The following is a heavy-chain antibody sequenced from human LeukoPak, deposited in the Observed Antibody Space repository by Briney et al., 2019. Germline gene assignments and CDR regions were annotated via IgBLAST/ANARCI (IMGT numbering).Heavy chain of an antibody. CDR1: GGSISSYY. D-gene: IGHD3-10*01. J-gene: IGHJ4*02. V-gene: IGHV4-59*01. CDR3: ARLLGAARGPFDY. CDR2: IYYSGST. Sequence: SETLSLTCTVSGGSISSYYWSWIRQPPGKGLEWIGYIYYSGSTNYNPSLKSRVTISVDTSKNQFSLKLSSVTAADTAVYYCARLLGAARGPFDYWGQGTLVTVSS.